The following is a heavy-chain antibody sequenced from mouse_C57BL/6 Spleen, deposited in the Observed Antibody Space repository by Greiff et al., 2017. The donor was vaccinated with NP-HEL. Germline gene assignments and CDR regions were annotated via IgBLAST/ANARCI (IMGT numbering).Heavy chain of an antibody. CDR1: GYTFTSYW. V-gene: IGHV1-50*01. Sequence: VQLQQPGAELVKPGASVKLSCKASGYTFTSYWMQWVKQRPGQGLEWIGEIDPSDSYTNYNQKFKGKATLTVDTSSSTAYMQLSSLTSEVSAVYYCAREGFAYWGQGTLVTVSA. J-gene: IGHJ3*01. CDR2: IDPSDSYT. CDR3: AREGFAY.